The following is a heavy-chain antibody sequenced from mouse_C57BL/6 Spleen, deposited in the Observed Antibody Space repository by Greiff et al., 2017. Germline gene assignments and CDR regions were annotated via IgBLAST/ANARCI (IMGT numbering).Heavy chain of an antibody. CDR1: GYSFTGYY. CDR2: INPGTGGT. Sequence: VQLQQSGPELVKPGASVKISCKASGYSFTGYYMNWVKQSPEKSLEWIGQINPGTGGTTYNEKFKGKATLTVDKSSSTAYMQLKSLTSEDSAVXSCTSEDYYYVYWYFDVWGTGTTVTVSS. J-gene: IGHJ1*03. V-gene: IGHV1-42*01. D-gene: IGHD1-1*01. CDR3: TSEDYYYVYWYFDV.